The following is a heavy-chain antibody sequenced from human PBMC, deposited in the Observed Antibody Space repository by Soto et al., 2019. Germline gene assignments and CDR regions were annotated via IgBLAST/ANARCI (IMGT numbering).Heavy chain of an antibody. Sequence: SLRLSCAASGFTFSSYAMSWVRQAPGKGLEWVSAISWNSGSIGYADSVKGRFTISRDNAKNSLYLQMNSLRAEDTALYYCAKDGDGPFDYWGQGTLVTVSS. CDR3: AKDGDGPFDY. J-gene: IGHJ4*02. CDR1: GFTFSSYA. CDR2: ISWNSGSI. V-gene: IGHV3-9*01. D-gene: IGHD3-10*01.